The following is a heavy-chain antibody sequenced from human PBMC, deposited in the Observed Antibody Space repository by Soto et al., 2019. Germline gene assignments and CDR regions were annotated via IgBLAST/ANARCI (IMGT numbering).Heavy chain of an antibody. J-gene: IGHJ4*02. CDR3: ARAPSLDSGYDQLYFDY. V-gene: IGHV1-69*02. Sequence: QVQLVQSGAEVQKPGSSVKVSCKASGGTFSSYTISWVRQAPGQGLEWMGRIIPILGIENYAQKLQGRVTITADKATSPDYMELSSLRSEDTAVYYCARAPSLDSGYDQLYFDYWGQGTLVTVSS. CDR1: GGTFSSYT. CDR2: IIPILGIE. D-gene: IGHD5-12*01.